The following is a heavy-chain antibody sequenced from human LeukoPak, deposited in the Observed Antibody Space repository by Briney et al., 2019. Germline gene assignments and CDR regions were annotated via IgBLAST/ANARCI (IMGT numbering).Heavy chain of an antibody. Sequence: EGSLRLSCAASGFTFSSYGMHWVRQAPGTGLEWVGVIWYDGSNKYYADSVKGRFTIHRDNSKNTLYLQRNILRAEDRAVYYGAAQQGGNPAYWGQGTLVTVSS. J-gene: IGHJ4*02. CDR2: IWYDGSNK. CDR3: AAQQGGNPAY. CDR1: GFTFSSYG. D-gene: IGHD1-14*01. V-gene: IGHV3-33*01.